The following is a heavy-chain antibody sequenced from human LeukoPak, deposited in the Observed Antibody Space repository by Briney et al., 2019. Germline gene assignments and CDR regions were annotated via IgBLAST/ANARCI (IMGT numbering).Heavy chain of an antibody. CDR1: GCTFTGYY. J-gene: IGHJ5*02. CDR2: INPNSGGT. Sequence: ASVKVSCKASGCTFTGYYMHWVRQAPGQGLEWMGWINPNSGGTNYAQKFQGRVTMTRDTSISTAYMELSRLRSEDTAVYHCATVRLFDPWGQGTLVTVSS. V-gene: IGHV1-2*02. CDR3: ATVRLFDP.